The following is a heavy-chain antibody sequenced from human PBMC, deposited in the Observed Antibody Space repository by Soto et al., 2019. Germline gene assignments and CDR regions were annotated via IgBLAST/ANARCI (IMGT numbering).Heavy chain of an antibody. J-gene: IGHJ3*02. CDR1: GGSISSYY. Sequence: PSETLSLTCTVSGGSISSYYWSWIRQPPGKGLEWIGYIYYSGSTNYNPSLKSRVTISVDTSKNQFSLKLSSVTAADTAVYYCARTGSYGIDAFDIWGQGTMVTVSS. D-gene: IGHD1-26*01. CDR3: ARTGSYGIDAFDI. CDR2: IYYSGST. V-gene: IGHV4-59*01.